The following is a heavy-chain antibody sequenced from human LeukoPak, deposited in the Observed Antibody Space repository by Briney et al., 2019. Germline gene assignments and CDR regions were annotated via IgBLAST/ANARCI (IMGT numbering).Heavy chain of an antibody. Sequence: GGSLRLSCAAAGFTFSSYALSWVRQAPEQGLERVSAISGSGGSTYYADSVKGLFTISRDNSKNTLYLQMNSLRAEDTAVYYCAKDRFRTLNLVVAGRGAFDIWGQGTMVTVSS. CDR1: GFTFSSYA. CDR3: AKDRFRTLNLVVAGRGAFDI. J-gene: IGHJ3*02. CDR2: ISGSGGST. V-gene: IGHV3-23*01. D-gene: IGHD6-19*01.